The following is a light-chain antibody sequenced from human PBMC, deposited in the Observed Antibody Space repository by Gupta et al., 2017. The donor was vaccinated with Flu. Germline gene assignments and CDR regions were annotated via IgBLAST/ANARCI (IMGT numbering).Light chain of an antibody. CDR3: QHADITPII. CDR2: TGS. Sequence: DIQTTQSPSSLSASVGDRVTITCRTSQIIDNYLNWYQQKPGKAPNLLIYTGSNLQSGVPSRFSGSGSGTDFTLTITRLQPEDSATYYCQHADITPIIFGGGTKVEIK. J-gene: IGKJ4*01. V-gene: IGKV1-39*01. CDR1: QIIDNY.